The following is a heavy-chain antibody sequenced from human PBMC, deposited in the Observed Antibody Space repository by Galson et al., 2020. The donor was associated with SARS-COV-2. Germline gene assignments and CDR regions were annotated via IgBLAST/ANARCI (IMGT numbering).Heavy chain of an antibody. CDR3: ASNTVLVADRYCFGLDV. J-gene: IGHJ6*02. V-gene: IGHV3-53*01. Sequence: GGSLRLSCAASGFSVSSNYMSSVRSHYMSWVRQAPGKGLEWVSVIYSGGTTYYADSVKGRFTITRDDFKNMLFLQMNSLRAEDTGVYYCASNTVLVADRYCFGLDVWGQGITVTVSS. CDR1: GFSVSSNY. CDR2: IYSGGTT. D-gene: IGHD4-4*01.